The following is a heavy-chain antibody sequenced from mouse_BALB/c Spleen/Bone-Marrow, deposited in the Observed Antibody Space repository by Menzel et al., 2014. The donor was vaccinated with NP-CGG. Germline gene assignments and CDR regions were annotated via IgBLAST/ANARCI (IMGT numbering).Heavy chain of an antibody. V-gene: IGHV5-6-4*01. D-gene: IGHD2-1*01. CDR3: TRDGKGNYDYAMDY. CDR2: ISSGGSYT. J-gene: IGHJ4*01. CDR1: GFTFSSYT. Sequence: EVKVVESGGGLVKPGGSLKLSCAASGFTFSSYTMSWVRQTPEKRLEWVATISSGGSYTYYPDSVKGRFTISRDNAKNTLYLQVSSLRSEDTAMYYCTRDGKGNYDYAMDYWGQGTSVTVSS.